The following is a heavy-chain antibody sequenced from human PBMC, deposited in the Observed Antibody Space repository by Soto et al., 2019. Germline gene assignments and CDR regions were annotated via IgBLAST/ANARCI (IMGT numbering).Heavy chain of an antibody. D-gene: IGHD2-2*02. CDR3: ARGWGSSSYYKPFDI. J-gene: IGHJ3*02. Sequence: QVQLQESGPGLVKPSQTLSLTCTVSGGSISIGGYYWSWIRQHPGKVLEWIGYIYYNGSTYYNPSLKSRITISVDTSKNHFSLNLSSVIAADTAVYYCARGWGSSSYYKPFDIWGQGTMVTVSS. V-gene: IGHV4-31*03. CDR2: IYYNGST. CDR1: GGSISIGGYY.